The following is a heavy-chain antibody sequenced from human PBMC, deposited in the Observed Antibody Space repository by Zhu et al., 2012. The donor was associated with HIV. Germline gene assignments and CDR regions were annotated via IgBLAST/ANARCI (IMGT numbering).Heavy chain of an antibody. CDR2: IYYVGST. V-gene: IGHV4-38-2*01. D-gene: IGHD2-2*01. Sequence: QVQLQESGPGLVKPSETLSLTCAVSGYSVSSGYYWGWIRQPPGKGLEWIGTIYYVGSTYYNPSLKSRVTISMDTSKNQFSLNLRSVTAADTAVYYCARGKSPAHFDYWGQGILVTVSS. CDR3: ARGKSPAHFDY. J-gene: IGHJ4*02. CDR1: GYSVSSGYY.